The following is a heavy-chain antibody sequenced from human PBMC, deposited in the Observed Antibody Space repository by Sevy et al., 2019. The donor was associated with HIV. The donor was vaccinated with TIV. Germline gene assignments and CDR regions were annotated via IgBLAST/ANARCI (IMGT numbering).Heavy chain of an antibody. D-gene: IGHD6-13*01. Sequence: ASVKVSCKASGGTFSSYAISWVRQAPGQGLEWMGGIIPIFGTANYAQTFQGRVTITADESTSTAYMELSSLRSEDTAVYYCARELYSSSWYDYWGQGTLVTVSS. CDR2: IIPIFGTA. CDR3: ARELYSSSWYDY. V-gene: IGHV1-69*13. J-gene: IGHJ4*02. CDR1: GGTFSSYA.